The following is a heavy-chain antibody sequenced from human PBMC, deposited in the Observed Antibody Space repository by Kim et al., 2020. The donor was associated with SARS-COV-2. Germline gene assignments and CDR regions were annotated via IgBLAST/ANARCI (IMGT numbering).Heavy chain of an antibody. CDR3: ARRRGWITGSSFDY. J-gene: IGHJ4*02. CDR1: GYSFSSYW. CDR2: IYPGDSDT. V-gene: IGHV5-51*01. Sequence: VESLKISCRSSGYSFSSYWIGWVRQMPGKGLEWMGIIYPGDSDTKYSPSFQGQVTISADKSISTAYLQWSSLKASDTAMYYCARRRGWITGSSFDYWGQGTLVTVSS. D-gene: IGHD3-16*01.